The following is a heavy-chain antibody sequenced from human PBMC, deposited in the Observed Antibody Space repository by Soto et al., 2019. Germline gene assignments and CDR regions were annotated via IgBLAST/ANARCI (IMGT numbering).Heavy chain of an antibody. V-gene: IGHV3-11*01. CDR3: ARGPPGWLQPLDY. J-gene: IGHJ4*02. Sequence: GSLRLSCAASGFTFSDYYMSWIRQAPGEGLEWVSYISSSGSTIYYADSVKGRFTVSRDNAKNSLYLQMNSLRAEDTAVYYCARGPPGWLQPLDYWGQGTLVTVSS. CDR1: GFTFSDYY. D-gene: IGHD5-12*01. CDR2: ISSSGSTI.